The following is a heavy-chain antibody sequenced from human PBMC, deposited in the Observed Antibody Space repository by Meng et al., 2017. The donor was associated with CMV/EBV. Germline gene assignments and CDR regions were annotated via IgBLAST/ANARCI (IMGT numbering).Heavy chain of an antibody. V-gene: IGHV4-39*02. D-gene: IGHD2-2*02. CDR1: GGSINSNNYY. J-gene: IGHJ5*02. Sequence: SETLSLTCTVSGGSINSNNYYWGWIRQPPGKGLEWIGSISYSGSTYYNPSLKSRVTISVDTSKNQFSLKLSSVTAADTAVYYCARVRVLPNRGTKLLYLNWFDPWGQGTLVTVSS. CDR3: ARVRVLPNRGTKLLYLNWFDP. CDR2: ISYSGST.